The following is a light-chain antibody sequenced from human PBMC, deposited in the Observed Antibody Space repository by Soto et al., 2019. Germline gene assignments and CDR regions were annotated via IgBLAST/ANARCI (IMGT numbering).Light chain of an antibody. V-gene: IGLV2-23*01. CDR2: EGS. Sequence: QSALTQPASVSGSPGQSITISCTGTSSDVGSYNIVSWYQQHPGKAPKLMIYEGSKRPSGVSNRFSGSKSGNTASLTISGLQAEDEADYYCCSYAGSRTLVVFGGGTKLTVL. CDR1: SSDVGSYNI. CDR3: CSYAGSRTLVV. J-gene: IGLJ2*01.